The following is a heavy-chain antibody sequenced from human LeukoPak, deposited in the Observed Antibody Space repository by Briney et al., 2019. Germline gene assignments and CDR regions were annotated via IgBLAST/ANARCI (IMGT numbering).Heavy chain of an antibody. V-gene: IGHV3-21*01. CDR1: GFTFSSYS. J-gene: IGHJ4*02. CDR3: ARDPPSRGTRYFDY. CDR2: ISSSSSYV. D-gene: IGHD3-16*01. Sequence: GGSLRLSCAASGFTFSSYSLNWVRQAPGKGLEWVSSISSSSSYVDYADSVKGRFTISRDNAKNSLYLQMDSLRVGDTAVYYCARDPPSRGTRYFDYWGQGTLVTVSS.